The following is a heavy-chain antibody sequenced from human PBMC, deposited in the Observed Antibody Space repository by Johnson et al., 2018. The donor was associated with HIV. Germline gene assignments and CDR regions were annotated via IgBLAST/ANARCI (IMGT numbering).Heavy chain of an antibody. D-gene: IGHD5-18*01. CDR3: ARAPGYSRAFDI. Sequence: VQLVESGGGLIQPGGSLRLSCAASGFIVSNNYISWVRQTPGKGLECVSVIYSGCSTYYADSVKGRFTISRDNSKNTLYLQMNRRRAEDTAVYYCARAPGYSRAFDIWGQGTMVTVST. V-gene: IGHV3-53*01. CDR2: IYSGCST. J-gene: IGHJ3*02. CDR1: GFIVSNNY.